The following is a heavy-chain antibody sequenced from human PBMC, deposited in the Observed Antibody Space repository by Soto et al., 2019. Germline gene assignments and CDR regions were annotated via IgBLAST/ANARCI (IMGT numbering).Heavy chain of an antibody. J-gene: IGHJ5*02. D-gene: IGHD1-1*01. CDR2: ISSSSSYI. CDR3: ARDPRGEDSYNWNDGNWFDP. V-gene: IGHV3-21*01. Sequence: GGSLRLSCAASGFTFSSYSMNWVRQAPGKGLEWVSSISSSSSYIYYADSVKGRFTISRDNAKNSLYLQMNSLRAEDTAVYYCARDPRGEDSYNWNDGNWFDPWGQGTLVTVSS. CDR1: GFTFSSYS.